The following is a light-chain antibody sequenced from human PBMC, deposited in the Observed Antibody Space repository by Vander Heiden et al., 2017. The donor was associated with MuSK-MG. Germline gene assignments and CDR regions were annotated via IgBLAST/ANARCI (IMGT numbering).Light chain of an antibody. J-gene: IGKJ4*01. CDR2: WAS. V-gene: IGKV4-1*01. CDR3: QQDDSTPIL. Sequence: DIVMTQSPDSLAVSLGERATINCKSSQSVLYSSNNKNYLAWYQQKPGQPPKLLIYWASTRESGVPDRFSGSGSGTDFTLTISGLQAEDVAVYYCQQDDSTPILFGGGTKVDIK. CDR1: QSVLYSSNNKNY.